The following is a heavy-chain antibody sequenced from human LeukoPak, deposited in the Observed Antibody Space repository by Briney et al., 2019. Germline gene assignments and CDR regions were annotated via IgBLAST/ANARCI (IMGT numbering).Heavy chain of an antibody. CDR2: IRYDGSNK. CDR1: GFTFSSYG. V-gene: IGHV3-30*02. D-gene: IGHD6-6*01. CDR3: ARGGYSSSSRGGVAFDI. J-gene: IGHJ3*02. Sequence: PGESLRLSCAASGFTFSSYGMHWVRQVPGKGLEWVAFIRYDGSNKYYVDSVKGRFTISRDNSKNTLYLQMNSLRAEDTAVYYCARGGYSSSSRGGVAFDIWGQGTMVTVSS.